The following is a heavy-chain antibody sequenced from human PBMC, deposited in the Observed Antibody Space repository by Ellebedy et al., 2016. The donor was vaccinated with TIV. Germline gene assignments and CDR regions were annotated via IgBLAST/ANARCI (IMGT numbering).Heavy chain of an antibody. CDR3: VRARPDCGGDCYSFGN. Sequence: GGSLRLXXAASGFTFRNDWMHWVRQAPGKGPVWVSRINSDGSSITYADSVKGRFTISRDNAKNTLYLHMNTLRAEDTAVYHCVRARPDCGGDCYSFGNWGQGSLVTVSS. CDR2: INSDGSSI. V-gene: IGHV3-74*03. J-gene: IGHJ4*02. D-gene: IGHD2-21*02. CDR1: GFTFRNDW.